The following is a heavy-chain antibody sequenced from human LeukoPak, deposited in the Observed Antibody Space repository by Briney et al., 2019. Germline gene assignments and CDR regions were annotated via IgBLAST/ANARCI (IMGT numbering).Heavy chain of an antibody. Sequence: AASVKVSCKASGYTFTSYGISWVRQAPGQGLEWMGWISAYNGNTNYAQKFQGRVTITTDESTSTAYMELSSLRSEDTAVYYCARRPYAPYFDYWGQGTLVTVSS. CDR3: ARRPYAPYFDY. D-gene: IGHD3-16*01. J-gene: IGHJ4*02. CDR1: GYTFTSYG. CDR2: ISAYNGNT. V-gene: IGHV1-18*01.